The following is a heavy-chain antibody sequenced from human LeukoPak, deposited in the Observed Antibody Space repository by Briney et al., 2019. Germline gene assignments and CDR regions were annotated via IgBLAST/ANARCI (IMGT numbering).Heavy chain of an antibody. CDR1: GFTFTSYW. Sequence: GGSLRLSCAASGFTFTSYWMSWVRQAPGKGLEWVANIKQDGSEKYYVDSVKGRFTISRDNAKNSLYLQMNSLRAEDTAVYYCVKRTMAGVLERRTYYFDYWGQGSLVTVSP. CDR2: IKQDGSEK. CDR3: VKRTMAGVLERRTYYFDY. V-gene: IGHV3-7*03. J-gene: IGHJ4*02. D-gene: IGHD2-2*01.